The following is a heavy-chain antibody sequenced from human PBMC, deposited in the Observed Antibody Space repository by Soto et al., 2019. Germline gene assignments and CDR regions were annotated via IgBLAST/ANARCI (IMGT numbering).Heavy chain of an antibody. CDR3: ARSLSTIAARPDY. J-gene: IGHJ4*02. V-gene: IGHV1-2*02. D-gene: IGHD6-6*01. Sequence: VKVSCKASGYTFTGYYLHWVRQAPGQGLEWMGWINPNSGGTHYAQKFQGRLTMTRDTSISTAYMELSRLTSDETAVYYCARSLSTIAARPDYWGQGTLVTVSS. CDR1: GYTFTGYY. CDR2: INPNSGGT.